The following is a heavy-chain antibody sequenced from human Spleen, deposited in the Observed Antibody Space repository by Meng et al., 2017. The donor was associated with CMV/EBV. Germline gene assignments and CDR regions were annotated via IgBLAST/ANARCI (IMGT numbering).Heavy chain of an antibody. CDR3: ARERGPVLRFLEWLPRYYYYGMDV. J-gene: IGHJ6*02. CDR1: GGTFSSYT. Sequence: SVKVSCKASGGTFSSYTISWVRQAPGQGLEWMGRIIPILGIANYAQKFQGRVTITADKSTSTAYMELSSLGSEDTAVYYCARERGPVLRFLEWLPRYYYYGMDVWGQGTTVTVSS. D-gene: IGHD3-3*01. V-gene: IGHV1-69*04. CDR2: IIPILGIA.